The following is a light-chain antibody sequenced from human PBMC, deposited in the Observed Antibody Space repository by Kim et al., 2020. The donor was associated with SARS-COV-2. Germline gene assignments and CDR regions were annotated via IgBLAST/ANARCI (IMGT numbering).Light chain of an antibody. CDR3: QQYNNWPLFT. J-gene: IGKJ3*01. V-gene: IGKV3-15*01. CDR2: GAS. CDR1: QSVSSN. Sequence: EIVMTQSPATLSVSPGERATLSCRASQSVSSNLAWYQQKPGQAPRLLIYGASTRATGIPARFSGSGSGTEFTLTISSLQSEDFAVYYCQQYNNWPLFTFGPRTKVDSK.